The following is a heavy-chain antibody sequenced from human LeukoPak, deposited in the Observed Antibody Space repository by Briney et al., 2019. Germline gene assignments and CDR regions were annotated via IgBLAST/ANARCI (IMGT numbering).Heavy chain of an antibody. Sequence: PGGSLRLSCAVSGFSVTNNYMSWVRQAPGKGLEWVAVISYDGSNKYYADSVKGRFTISRDNSKNTLNLQMNSLRVEDTAVYYCAPEGDGYILFDYWGQGTLVTVSS. CDR2: ISYDGSNK. CDR3: APEGDGYILFDY. J-gene: IGHJ4*02. V-gene: IGHV3-30*03. CDR1: GFSVTNNY. D-gene: IGHD5-24*01.